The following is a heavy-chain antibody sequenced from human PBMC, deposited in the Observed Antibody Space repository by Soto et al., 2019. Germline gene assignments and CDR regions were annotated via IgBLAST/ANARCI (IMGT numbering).Heavy chain of an antibody. CDR3: ARMRGLGGLSPYFDY. V-gene: IGHV4-59*01. Sequence: QVQLQESGPGLVRPSETLSLTCSVSGGSISDYQWNWIRQSPGKGLEWIGYIYYSGRTNYNPSLKSQVTISLETSRKQFFLRLRSGTAADTAVYYCARMRGLGGLSPYFDYWGQGTLVTVSS. CDR2: IYYSGRT. D-gene: IGHD3-16*02. J-gene: IGHJ4*02. CDR1: GGSISDYQ.